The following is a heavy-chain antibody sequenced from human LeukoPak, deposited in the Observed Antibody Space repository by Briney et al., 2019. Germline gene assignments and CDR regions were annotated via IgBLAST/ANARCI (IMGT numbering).Heavy chain of an antibody. J-gene: IGHJ4*02. V-gene: IGHV4-39*07. CDR3: ARVSWSGYETDY. D-gene: IGHD5-12*01. CDR2: IYYSGST. Sequence: SETLSLTCTVSGGSISSSSYYWGWMRQPPGKGLEWIGSIYYSGSTYYNPSLKRLVTISVDTSKNQFYLTLSYVTAADTAVYYCARVSWSGYETDYWGQGTLVTVSS. CDR1: GGSISSSSYY.